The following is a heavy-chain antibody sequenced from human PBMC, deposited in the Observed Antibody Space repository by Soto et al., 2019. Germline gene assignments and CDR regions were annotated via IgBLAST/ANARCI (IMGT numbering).Heavy chain of an antibody. J-gene: IGHJ4*02. CDR3: ARGRSVVAATILLYYFDY. CDR1: GGSFSGYY. V-gene: IGHV4-34*01. CDR2: INHSGST. D-gene: IGHD2-15*01. Sequence: SETLSLTCAVYGGSFSGYYWSWIRQPPGKGLEWIGEINHSGSTNYNPSLKSRVTISVDTSKNQFSLKLSSVTAADTAVYYCARGRSVVAATILLYYFDYWGQGTLVTVSS.